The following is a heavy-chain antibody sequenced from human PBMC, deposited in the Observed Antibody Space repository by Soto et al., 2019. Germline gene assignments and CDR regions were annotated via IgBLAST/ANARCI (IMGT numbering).Heavy chain of an antibody. V-gene: IGHV3-43*01. J-gene: IGHJ4*02. CDR3: AKAEGYSNYFDY. CDR1: GFTFDDYT. Sequence: GGSLRLSCAASGFTFDDYTMHWVRQAPGKGLEWVSLISWDGGSTYYADSVKGRFSISRDNSKNSLYLQMNSLRTEDTALYYCAKAEGYSNYFDYWGQGTLVTVSS. CDR2: ISWDGGST. D-gene: IGHD4-4*01.